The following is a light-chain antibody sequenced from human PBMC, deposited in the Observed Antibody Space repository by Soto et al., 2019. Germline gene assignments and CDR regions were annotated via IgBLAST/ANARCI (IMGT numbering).Light chain of an antibody. CDR1: QSVTMSY. Sequence: EIVLTQSPDTLSLSPGEIATLSCRASQSVTMSYLAWYQQRPGQAPRLLIYGASSRAAGIPDRFSGSGSGTVFTRTISRLEPEDFAVYYCQQYGSSRTFGQGTKLEI. J-gene: IGKJ2*01. CDR3: QQYGSSRT. V-gene: IGKV3-20*01. CDR2: GAS.